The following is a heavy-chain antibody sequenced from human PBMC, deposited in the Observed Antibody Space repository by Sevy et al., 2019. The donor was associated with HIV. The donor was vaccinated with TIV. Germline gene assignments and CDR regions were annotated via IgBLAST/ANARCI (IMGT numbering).Heavy chain of an antibody. CDR3: AKDDRIAVAGLIAFDI. D-gene: IGHD6-19*01. J-gene: IGHJ3*02. V-gene: IGHV3-53*01. CDR2: VYSGGAT. Sequence: GGSLRLSCAVSGFTLTNEFFSWVRQAPGKGLEWVAVVYSGGATYYADSVKGRFTISRDNSKNTLYLQMNSLRAEDTAVYYCAKDDRIAVAGLIAFDIWGQGTMVTVSS. CDR1: GFTLTNEF.